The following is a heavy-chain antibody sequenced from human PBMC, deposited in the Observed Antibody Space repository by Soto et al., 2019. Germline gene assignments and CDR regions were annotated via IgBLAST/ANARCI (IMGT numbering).Heavy chain of an antibody. CDR1: GGSISSSSYY. CDR2: IYYSGST. D-gene: IGHD5-12*01. Sequence: SETLSLTCTVPGGSISSSSYYWGWIRQPPGKGLEWIGSIYYSGSTYYNPSLKSRVTISVDTSKNQFSLKLSSVTAADTAVYYCARRFIRGYSGSRVFDYWGQGTQVTVSS. V-gene: IGHV4-39*01. CDR3: ARRFIRGYSGSRVFDY. J-gene: IGHJ4*02.